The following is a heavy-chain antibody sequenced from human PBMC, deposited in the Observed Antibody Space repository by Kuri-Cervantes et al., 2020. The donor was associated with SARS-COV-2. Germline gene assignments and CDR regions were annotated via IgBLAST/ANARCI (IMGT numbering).Heavy chain of an antibody. D-gene: IGHD3-10*01. J-gene: IGHJ5*02. CDR1: GFTFSDYY. CDR3: ARDLVRGTNPA. Sequence: SCAASGFTFSDYYMSWIRQAPGKGLEWVSYISSSSSYTNYADSVKGRFTIFRDNSKNTLYLQMNSLRAEDAAVYYCARDLVRGTNPAWGQGTLVTVSS. CDR2: ISSSSSYT. V-gene: IGHV3-11*05.